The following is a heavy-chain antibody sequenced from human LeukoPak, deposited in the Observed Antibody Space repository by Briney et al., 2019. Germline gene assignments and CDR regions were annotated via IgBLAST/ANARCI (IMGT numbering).Heavy chain of an antibody. V-gene: IGHV3-23*01. CDR3: AKERYIVLMVYAEDY. Sequence: GGSLRLSCAASGFTFSSYAMSWVRQAPGKGLEWVSAISGSGGSTYYADSVKGRFTISRDNSKNTLYLQMNSLRAEDTAVYYCAKERYIVLMVYAEDYWGQEPWSPSPQ. D-gene: IGHD2-8*01. CDR1: GFTFSSYA. J-gene: IGHJ4*01. CDR2: ISGSGGST.